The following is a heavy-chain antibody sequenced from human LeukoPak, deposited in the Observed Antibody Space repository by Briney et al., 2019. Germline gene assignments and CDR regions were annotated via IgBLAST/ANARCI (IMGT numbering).Heavy chain of an antibody. Sequence: SETLSLTCAVYGGSFSGYYWSWIRQPPGKGLEWIGEINHSGSTNYNPSLKSRVTISVDTSKNQCSLKLSSVTAADTAVYYCARSYSSGWYGWFDPWGQGTLVTVSS. V-gene: IGHV4-34*01. CDR1: GGSFSGYY. CDR2: INHSGST. CDR3: ARSYSSGWYGWFDP. J-gene: IGHJ5*02. D-gene: IGHD6-19*01.